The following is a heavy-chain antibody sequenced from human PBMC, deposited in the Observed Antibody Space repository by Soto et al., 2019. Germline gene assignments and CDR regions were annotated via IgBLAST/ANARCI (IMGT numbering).Heavy chain of an antibody. CDR1: GFTFSSYG. V-gene: IGHV3-30*18. CDR3: AKSRYRYGFDFDY. J-gene: IGHJ4*02. D-gene: IGHD5-18*01. Sequence: GGSLRLSCAASGFTFSSYGMHWVRQAPGKGLEWVAVISYDGSNKYYADSVKGRFTISRDNSKNTLYLQMNSLRAEDTAVYYCAKSRYRYGFDFDYWGQGTLVTVSS. CDR2: ISYDGSNK.